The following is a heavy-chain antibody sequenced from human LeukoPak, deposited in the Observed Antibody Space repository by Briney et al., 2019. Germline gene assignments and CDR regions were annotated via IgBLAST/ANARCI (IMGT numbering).Heavy chain of an antibody. Sequence: GASLRLSCAASGFTFSSYAMSWVRQDPGKGLEWVSAISGSGGSTYYADSVKGRFTISRDNSKNTLYLQMDSLRAEDTAVYYCAKDLCSGGSCYVADYWGQGTLVTVSS. J-gene: IGHJ4*02. CDR2: ISGSGGST. D-gene: IGHD2-15*01. CDR3: AKDLCSGGSCYVADY. CDR1: GFTFSSYA. V-gene: IGHV3-23*01.